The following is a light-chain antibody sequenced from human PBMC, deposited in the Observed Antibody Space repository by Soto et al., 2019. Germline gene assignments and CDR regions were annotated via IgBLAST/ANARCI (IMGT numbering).Light chain of an antibody. Sequence: EIVLTQSPGTLSLSPGERATLSCRASQSVSSSYLAWYQQKPGQAPRLLIYGASSRATGIPDRFSGSGSGTEFTLTISRLEPEDFAVYYCQQYGSSPGFTFGPETKVDIK. J-gene: IGKJ3*01. CDR1: QSVSSSY. CDR2: GAS. V-gene: IGKV3-20*01. CDR3: QQYGSSPGFT.